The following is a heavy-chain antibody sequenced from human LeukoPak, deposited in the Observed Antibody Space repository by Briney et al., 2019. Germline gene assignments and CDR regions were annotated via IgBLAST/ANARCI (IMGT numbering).Heavy chain of an antibody. J-gene: IGHJ4*02. CDR3: ARSFGIAYTGV. D-gene: IGHD2-2*02. CDR1: GGTCSSYT. CDR2: IIPILGIA. Sequence: ASVKVSCKASGGTCSSYTISWVRQAPGQGLEWMGRIIPILGIANYAQKFQGRVTITADKSTSTAYMELSSLRSEDTAVYYCARSFGIAYTGVWGQGTLVTVSS. V-gene: IGHV1-69*02.